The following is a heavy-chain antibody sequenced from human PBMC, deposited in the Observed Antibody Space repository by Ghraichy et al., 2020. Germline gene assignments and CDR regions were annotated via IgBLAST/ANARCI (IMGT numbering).Heavy chain of an antibody. V-gene: IGHV4-39*07. CDR2: IYYSGST. Sequence: SETLSLTCTVSGGSISSSSYYWGWIRQPPGKGLEWIGSIYYSGSTYYNPSLKSRVTISVDTSKNQFSLKLSSVTAADTAVYYCARRPICSGGSCRKYNWFDPWGQGTLVTVSS. D-gene: IGHD2-15*01. CDR3: ARRPICSGGSCRKYNWFDP. J-gene: IGHJ5*02. CDR1: GGSISSSSYY.